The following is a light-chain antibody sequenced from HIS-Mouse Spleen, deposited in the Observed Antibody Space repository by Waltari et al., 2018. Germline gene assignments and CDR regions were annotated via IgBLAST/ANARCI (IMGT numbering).Light chain of an antibody. Sequence: EIVLTQSPGTLSLSPGERATLSCRASQSVSSSYLAWYQQKPGQATRLLIYGGSSRATGIPDRFSGSGSGTDFTLTISRLEPEDFAVYYCQQYGSSPYTFGQGTKLEIK. CDR3: QQYGSSPYT. CDR1: QSVSSSY. CDR2: GGS. J-gene: IGKJ2*01. V-gene: IGKV3-20*01.